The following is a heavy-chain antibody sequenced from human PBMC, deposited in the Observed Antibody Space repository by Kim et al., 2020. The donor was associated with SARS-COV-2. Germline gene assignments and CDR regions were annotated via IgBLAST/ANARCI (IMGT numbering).Heavy chain of an antibody. CDR1: GYTFTNNV. CDR2: IDTKTGNP. J-gene: IGHJ5*02. CDR3: VRWNNMGGSGWFDP. V-gene: IGHV7-4-1*02. D-gene: IGHD6-25*01. Sequence: ASVKVSCKASGYTFTNNVINWVRQAPGQGLEWMGWIDTKTGNPMYAQGFTGRFVFSLDTSVSTTYLQISSLKTEDTAVYYCVRWNNMGGSGWFDPWGQGTLVIVSS.